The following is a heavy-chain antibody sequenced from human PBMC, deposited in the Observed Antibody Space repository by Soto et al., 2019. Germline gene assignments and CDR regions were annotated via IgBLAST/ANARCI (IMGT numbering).Heavy chain of an antibody. CDR3: ARDLAYSGSLPFDY. CDR2: IWYDGSNK. Sequence: GGSLRLSCAASGFTFSSYGMHWVRQAPGKGLEWVAVIWYDGSNKYYADSVKGRFTISRDNSKNTLYLQMNSLRAEDTAVYYCARDLAYSGSLPFDYWGQGTLVTVSS. J-gene: IGHJ4*02. CDR1: GFTFSSYG. V-gene: IGHV3-33*01. D-gene: IGHD1-26*01.